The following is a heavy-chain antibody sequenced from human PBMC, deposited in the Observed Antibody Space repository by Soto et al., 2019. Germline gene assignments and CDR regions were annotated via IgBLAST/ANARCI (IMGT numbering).Heavy chain of an antibody. Sequence: GGSLRLSCAASGFTFSSYGMHWVRQAPGKGLEWVAVISYDGSNKYYADSVKGRFTISRDNSKNTLYLQMNSLRAEDTAVYYCARPSYSSSGYALNYFYYGMDVWGQGTPVTVPS. D-gene: IGHD6-13*01. CDR2: ISYDGSNK. CDR1: GFTFSSYG. CDR3: ARPSYSSSGYALNYFYYGMDV. V-gene: IGHV3-30*03. J-gene: IGHJ6*02.